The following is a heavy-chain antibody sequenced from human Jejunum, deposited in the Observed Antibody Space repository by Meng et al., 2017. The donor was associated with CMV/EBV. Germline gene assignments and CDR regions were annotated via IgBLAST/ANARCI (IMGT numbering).Heavy chain of an antibody. J-gene: IGHJ4*02. Sequence: GGSFTSSNYYWGWIRQPPGKGLEWIGNIYYSGTTYYNPSLKSRGTISVDTSKNQFSLKLSSVTAADTAVYYCTRGLGSYGSRIVYWGQGTLVTVSS. V-gene: IGHV4-39*07. D-gene: IGHD5-18*01. CDR2: IYYSGTT. CDR1: GGSFTSSNYY. CDR3: TRGLGSYGSRIVY.